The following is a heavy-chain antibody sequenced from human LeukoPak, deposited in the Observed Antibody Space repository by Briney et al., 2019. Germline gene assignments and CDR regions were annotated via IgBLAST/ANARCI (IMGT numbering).Heavy chain of an antibody. CDR2: IYSAGTT. D-gene: IGHD2-15*01. V-gene: IGHV3-66*01. J-gene: IGHJ6*02. Sequence: GGSLRLSCAASGFTFSNYYMTWVRQAPGKGLEWVSGIYSAGTTYYPDSVKGRFTISRDNSKNTLYLQMHSLRAEDTAVYYCARGPAYCSGGSCTMDVRGQGTTVTVSS. CDR3: ARGPAYCSGGSCTMDV. CDR1: GFTFSNYY.